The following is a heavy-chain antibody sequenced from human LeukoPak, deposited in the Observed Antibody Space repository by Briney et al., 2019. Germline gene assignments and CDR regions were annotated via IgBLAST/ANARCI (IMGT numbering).Heavy chain of an antibody. CDR3: ARGYCSGGSCYSVENWFDP. CDR1: GYTFTGYY. CDR2: INPNSGGT. D-gene: IGHD2-15*01. J-gene: IGHJ5*02. V-gene: IGHV1-2*06. Sequence: GASVKLSCKASGYTFTGYYMHWGRQAPGQGLELMGRINPNSGGTNYAQKFQGRVTMTRDTSTSTAYMELSRLRSDATAVYYCARGYCSGGSCYSVENWFDPWGQGTLVTVSS.